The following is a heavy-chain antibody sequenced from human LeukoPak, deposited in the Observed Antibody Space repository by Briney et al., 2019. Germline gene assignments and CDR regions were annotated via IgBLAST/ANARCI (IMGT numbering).Heavy chain of an antibody. CDR2: ISAYNGNT. CDR1: GYTFTGYG. J-gene: IGHJ4*02. Sequence: ASVKVSCKASGYTFTGYGISWVRQAPGQGLEWMGWISAYNGNTNYAQKLQGRVTMTTDTSTSTAYMELRSLRSDDTAVYYCAAGGGYTAMDKNFDYWGQGTLVTVSS. V-gene: IGHV1-18*01. D-gene: IGHD5-18*01. CDR3: AAGGGYTAMDKNFDY.